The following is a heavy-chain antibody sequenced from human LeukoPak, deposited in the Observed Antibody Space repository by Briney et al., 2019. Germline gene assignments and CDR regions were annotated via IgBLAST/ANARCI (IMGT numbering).Heavy chain of an antibody. Sequence: KPSETLSLTCTVSGGSISGYYWSWIRQPPGKGREWIGYIYSSGSTKYSPSLKSRVTMSVDTSKNQFSLKLTSVTAADTAVYYCARYYCSGTCYHFDYWGQGTLVTVSS. J-gene: IGHJ4*02. CDR1: GGSISGYY. CDR2: IYSSGST. V-gene: IGHV4-59*08. CDR3: ARYYCSGTCYHFDY. D-gene: IGHD2-2*01.